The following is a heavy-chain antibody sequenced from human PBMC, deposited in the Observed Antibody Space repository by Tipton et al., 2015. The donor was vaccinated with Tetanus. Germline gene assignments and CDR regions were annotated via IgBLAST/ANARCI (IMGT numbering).Heavy chain of an antibody. D-gene: IGHD2-15*01. Sequence: CAASGFIFSSYGIHWVRQAPGKGLGWLAVSWYGGTDKYYADSVKGRFTISRDNSKNTLYLQMNSLRAEDTALYYCAREADCSGGSCFSGDFDTWGQGTQVTVSS. CDR3: AREADCSGGSCFSGDFDT. CDR2: SWYGGTDK. V-gene: IGHV3-33*01. J-gene: IGHJ4*02. CDR1: GFIFSSYG.